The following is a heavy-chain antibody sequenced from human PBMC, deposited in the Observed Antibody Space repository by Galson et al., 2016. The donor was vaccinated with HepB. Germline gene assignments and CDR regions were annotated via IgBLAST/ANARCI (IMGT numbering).Heavy chain of an antibody. CDR2: IKSRDAGGTS. D-gene: IGHD3-16*01. J-gene: IGHJ4*02. V-gene: IGHV3-15*07. CDR3: ATDANNPPWWHYLGE. CDR1: GFNFNIAW. Sequence: SLRLSCAASGFNFNIAWMHWVRQPPGRGLEWVGRIKSRDAGGTSDYAAPVKGRFTISRDDSRNTRYLEMKRLKTEDTAVYYCATDANNPPWWHYLGEWGQGTPVSVSS.